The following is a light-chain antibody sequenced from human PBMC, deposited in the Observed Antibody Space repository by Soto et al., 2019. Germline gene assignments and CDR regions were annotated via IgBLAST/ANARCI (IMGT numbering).Light chain of an antibody. CDR2: DAS. J-gene: IGKJ5*01. CDR3: EQYENLPS. CDR1: RKINNY. Sequence: DNQRTLTQSSRAASVENGDTSSLQASRKINNYLDWYQKKPGRAPKLLIYDASNLEAGVPSRFRGSRYGTDVTVTICRLQPGDIGTYYCEQYENLPSFSQGTRLENK. V-gene: IGKV1-33*01.